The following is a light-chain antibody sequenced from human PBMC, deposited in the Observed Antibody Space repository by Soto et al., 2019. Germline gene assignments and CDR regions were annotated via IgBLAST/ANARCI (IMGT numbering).Light chain of an antibody. CDR2: SNN. CDR1: SSNIGTNT. CDR3: AAWDDSLDAIV. V-gene: IGLV1-44*01. Sequence: QPVLTQPPSASGAPGQRVTISCSGSSSNIGTNTVNWYQQLPGMAPKLLIYSNNVRPSGVPDRFSGSNSGTSASLAISGLQSEDEADYYCAAWDDSLDAIVFGTGTKLTVL. J-gene: IGLJ1*01.